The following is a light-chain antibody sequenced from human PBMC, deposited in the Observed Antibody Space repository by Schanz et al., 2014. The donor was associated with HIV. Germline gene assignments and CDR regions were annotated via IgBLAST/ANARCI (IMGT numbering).Light chain of an antibody. CDR1: NSNFRSNA. J-gene: IGLJ3*02. CDR2: NTY. CDR3: AAWDDNLDGWV. V-gene: IGLV1-44*01. Sequence: QSVLTQPPSTSGTPGQRVTMSCSGSNSNFRSNAVNWYQHLPGTAPKLLIYNTYHRPSGVPDRFSGSGSGTSASLAISGLQSEDEADYYCAAWDDNLDGWVFGGGTKLTVL.